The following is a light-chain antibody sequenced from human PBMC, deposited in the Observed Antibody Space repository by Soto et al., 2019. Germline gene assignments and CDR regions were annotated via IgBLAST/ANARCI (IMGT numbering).Light chain of an antibody. CDR1: QSVSSN. J-gene: IGKJ1*01. CDR2: GAS. Sequence: EIVMTQSPATLSVSPGERVTLSCRASQSVSSNLAWYQQIPGQAPRLLIYGASTRATGIPARFSGSGSGTELTLTISSLQSEDCAVYYCQQYNNWPRTFGQGTKVEIK. V-gene: IGKV3-15*01. CDR3: QQYNNWPRT.